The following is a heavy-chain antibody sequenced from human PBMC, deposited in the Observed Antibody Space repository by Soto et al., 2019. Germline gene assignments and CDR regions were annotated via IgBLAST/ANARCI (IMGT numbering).Heavy chain of an antibody. CDR2: IIPIFGTA. Sequence: GASVKVSCKASGGTFSSYAISWVRQAPGQGLEWMGGIIPIFGTANYAQKFQGRVTITADESTSTAYMELSSLRSEDTAVYYCEREFVYPEAFDIWGQRTMVTVS. CDR1: GGTFSSYA. J-gene: IGHJ3*02. V-gene: IGHV1-69*13. D-gene: IGHD2-2*02. CDR3: EREFVYPEAFDI.